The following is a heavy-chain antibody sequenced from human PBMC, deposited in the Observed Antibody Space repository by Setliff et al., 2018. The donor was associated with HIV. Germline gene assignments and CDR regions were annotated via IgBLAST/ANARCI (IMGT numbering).Heavy chain of an antibody. CDR1: GGSVSGYY. Sequence: SETLSLTCAVYGGSVSGYYWSWIRQPPGKGLEWIGEINHSGSINYNPSLKSRVTISVDTSKNQFSLKLGSVTAADTAVYFCARVTWIQLWLGWFDPWGQGTLVTVSS. D-gene: IGHD5-18*01. J-gene: IGHJ5*02. V-gene: IGHV4-34*09. CDR3: ARVTWIQLWLGWFDP. CDR2: INHSGSI.